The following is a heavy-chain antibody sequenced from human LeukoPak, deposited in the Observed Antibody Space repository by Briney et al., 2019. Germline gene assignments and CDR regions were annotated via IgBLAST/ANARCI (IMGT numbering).Heavy chain of an antibody. CDR3: ARGGSQTRTALSY. V-gene: IGHV1-69*01. CDR2: IIPIFGTA. J-gene: IGHJ4*02. CDR1: GGTFSSYA. D-gene: IGHD5-18*01. Sequence: SVKVSCKASGGTFSSYAISWVRQAPGQGLEWMGGIIPIFGTANYAQKFQGRVTITADESTSTAYMELSSLRSEDTAVYYCARGGSQTRTALSYWGQGTLVTVSS.